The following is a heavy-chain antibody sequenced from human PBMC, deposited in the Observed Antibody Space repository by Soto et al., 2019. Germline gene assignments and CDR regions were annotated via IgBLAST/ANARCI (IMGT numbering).Heavy chain of an antibody. D-gene: IGHD3-16*01. V-gene: IGHV3-33*01. CDR2: IWYDGSNK. J-gene: IGHJ4*02. Sequence: GGSLRLSCAASGFTFSSYGMHWVRQAPGKGLEWVAVIWYDGSNKYYADSVKGRFTISRDNSKNTLYLQMNSLRAEDRAVYYCARGAAGGELDYWGQGTLVTVSS. CDR1: GFTFSSYG. CDR3: ARGAAGGELDY.